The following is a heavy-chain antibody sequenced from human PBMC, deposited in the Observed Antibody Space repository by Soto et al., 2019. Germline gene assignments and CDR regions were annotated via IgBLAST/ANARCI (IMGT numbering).Heavy chain of an antibody. Sequence: QVQLVESGGGVVQPGRSLRLSCAASGFTFSSYAMHWVRQAPGKGLEWVAVISYDGSNKYYADSVKGRFTISRDNSKNTLYLQMNSLRAEDTAVYYCARESWGSNWSWFDPWGQGTLVTVSS. J-gene: IGHJ5*02. CDR3: ARESWGSNWSWFDP. CDR2: ISYDGSNK. V-gene: IGHV3-30-3*01. D-gene: IGHD1-1*01. CDR1: GFTFSSYA.